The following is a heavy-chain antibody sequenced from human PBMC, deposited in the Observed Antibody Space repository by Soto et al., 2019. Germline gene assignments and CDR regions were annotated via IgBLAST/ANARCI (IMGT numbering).Heavy chain of an antibody. Sequence: QVQLQESGPGLVKPSETLSLSCTVSGGSISSYYWSWFRQSPGKRMEWIGYVHHSWGSSYNPSLQSRVAIAPDTSTSQFSLTLPSVTATDAAVHYCARQGFGPLHGLVDVWGQGTRVTVSS. CDR1: GGSISSYY. J-gene: IGHJ6*02. CDR3: ARQGFGPLHGLVDV. V-gene: IGHV4-59*08. D-gene: IGHD3-10*01. CDR2: VHHSWGS.